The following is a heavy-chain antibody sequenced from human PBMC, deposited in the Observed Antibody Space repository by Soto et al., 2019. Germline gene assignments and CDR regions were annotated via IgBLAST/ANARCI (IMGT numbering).Heavy chain of an antibody. J-gene: IGHJ4*02. V-gene: IGHV3-9*01. CDR2: ISWNSGSL. CDR1: GFTFDDYA. CDR3: ARVWGGQCFDF. Sequence: EVQLVQSGGGLVQPGVSLRLSCVTSGFTFDDYAMHWVRQRPGKGLEWVSRISWNSGSLVYADAVKGRFTISRENAKNSLYLQMDSVTVEDTALYYCARVWGGQCFDFWGPGTPGTVSS. D-gene: IGHD3-3*01.